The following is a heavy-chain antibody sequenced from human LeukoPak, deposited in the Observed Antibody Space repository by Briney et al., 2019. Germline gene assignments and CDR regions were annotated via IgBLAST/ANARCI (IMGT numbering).Heavy chain of an antibody. CDR2: INSDGSST. V-gene: IGHV3-74*01. CDR3: ARNLELVYYDSSGYDY. D-gene: IGHD3-22*01. J-gene: IGHJ4*02. Sequence: QPGGSLRLSCAASGFTFSSYWMHWVRQAPGKGLVWVSRINSDGSSTSYADSVKGRFTVSRDNAQNTLYVQMNSLRAEDTAVYYCARNLELVYYDSSGYDYWGQGTLVIVSS. CDR1: GFTFSSYW.